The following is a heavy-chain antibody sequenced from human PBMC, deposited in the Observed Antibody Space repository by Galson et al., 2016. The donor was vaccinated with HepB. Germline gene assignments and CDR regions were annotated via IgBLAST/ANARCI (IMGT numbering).Heavy chain of an antibody. V-gene: IGHV3-49*04. CDR1: GLRFRSYS. Sequence: SLRLSCAASGLRFRSYSINWVRRAPGKGLVWVGFIRNSASGGTRQYAASVEGRFSISRDDSRNIAYLHMDSLKPEDTGVYFCLIEDVGRTDDYGVDVWGQGTTVTVS. J-gene: IGHJ6*02. CDR2: IRNSASGGTR. D-gene: IGHD5-12*01. CDR3: LIEDVGRTDDYGVDV.